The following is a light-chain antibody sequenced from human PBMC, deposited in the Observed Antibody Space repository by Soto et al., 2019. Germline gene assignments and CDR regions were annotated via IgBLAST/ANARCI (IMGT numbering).Light chain of an antibody. Sequence: IVLTQSPGTLSLSPGERATLSCRASQSLSGSYLAWYQQKPGQAPRLLMYTASTRAPGIPDRLSGSGSGTDFTLTISRLEPEDFAVYYCRQYGSSPLTFGQGTRLEIK. J-gene: IGKJ5*01. CDR2: TAS. CDR3: RQYGSSPLT. V-gene: IGKV3-20*01. CDR1: QSLSGSY.